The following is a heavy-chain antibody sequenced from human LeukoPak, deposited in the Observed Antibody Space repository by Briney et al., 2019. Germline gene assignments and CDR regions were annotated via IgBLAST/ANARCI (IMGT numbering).Heavy chain of an antibody. CDR3: ATYFA. D-gene: IGHD2/OR15-2a*01. CDR1: GGSISRSGYS. Sequence: SETLSLTCTVSGGSISRSGYSWDWIRQPPGKGLEWIGAIYNSGRTSFNPSLKSRVTMSVDTSKNQFSLDLNSVTAADTAVYYCATYFAWGQGTLVTVSS. CDR2: IYNSGRT. J-gene: IGHJ5*02. V-gene: IGHV4-39*01.